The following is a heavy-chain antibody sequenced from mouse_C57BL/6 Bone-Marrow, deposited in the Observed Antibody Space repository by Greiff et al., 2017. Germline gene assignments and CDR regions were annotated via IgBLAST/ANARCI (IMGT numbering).Heavy chain of an antibody. J-gene: IGHJ4*01. CDR1: GYTFTGYW. CDR2: IFPESGRT. Sequence: VQLQQSGAELMKPGASVKLSCKAPGYTFTGYWIEWVKQRPGHGLEWIGEIFPESGRTNYNQKFKGKATFTADTSSNTAYMQRSSLTTEDAAIYYCARWGCTMDYCGRGTAVPVSS. CDR3: ARWGCTMDY. V-gene: IGHV1-9*01.